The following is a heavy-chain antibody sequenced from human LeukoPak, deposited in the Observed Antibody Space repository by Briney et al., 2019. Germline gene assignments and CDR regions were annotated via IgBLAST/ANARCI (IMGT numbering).Heavy chain of an antibody. J-gene: IGHJ4*02. V-gene: IGHV3-23*01. CDR3: AKGGSPSCYSSSGY. D-gene: IGHD2-2*01. CDR1: GFTFSTYA. Sequence: GGSLKLSCAASGFTFSTYAMSWVRQAPGKGLEWVSAICGSDGSRYYADSVKGRFTISRDNSKNTLYLQMNSLRGEDTAVYYCAKGGSPSCYSSSGYWGQGTLVTVSS. CDR2: ICGSDGSR.